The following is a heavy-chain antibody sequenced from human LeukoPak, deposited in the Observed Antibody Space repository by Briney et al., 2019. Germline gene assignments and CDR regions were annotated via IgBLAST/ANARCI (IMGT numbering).Heavy chain of an antibody. D-gene: IGHD3-10*01. J-gene: IGHJ4*02. CDR1: GFTFSTYW. CDR3: ARDNYGSGSYYTYFDY. CDR2: IMQDGSEK. Sequence: GGSLRLSCAASGFTFSTYWMTCVRQAPGKGLEWVANIMQDGSEKNYVDSVKGRFTISRDNAKNSLYLQMNSLRAEDTAVYYCARDNYGSGSYYTYFDYWGQGTLVTVSS. V-gene: IGHV3-7*01.